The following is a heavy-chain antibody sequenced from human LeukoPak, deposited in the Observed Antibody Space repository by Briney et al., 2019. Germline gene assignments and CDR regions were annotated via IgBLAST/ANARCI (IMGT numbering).Heavy chain of an antibody. V-gene: IGHV3-23*01. CDR1: GVTFSSYD. J-gene: IGHJ4*02. CDR2: ISGSGDST. CDR3: ATGRISTTGLFDY. D-gene: IGHD2-2*01. Sequence: GGSLRLSCAASGVTFSSYDMSWVRQAPGKGLEWVSRISGSGDSTYYADSAKGRFTISRDNSKNTLYVQMNSLRAEDTAVYYCATGRISTTGLFDYWGQGTLVTVSS.